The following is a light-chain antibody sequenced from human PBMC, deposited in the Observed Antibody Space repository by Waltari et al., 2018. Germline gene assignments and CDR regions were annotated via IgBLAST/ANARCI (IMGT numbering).Light chain of an antibody. J-gene: IGLJ1*01. Sequence: QSVLTQPPSASGTHGQRVTISCSGGSSNIGSTTGHGYQQLPGTAPKLLIYSNNQRPSGVPDRFSGSKSGTSASLAISGLQSEDEADYYCAAWDDSLNGYVFGTGTKVTVL. V-gene: IGLV1-44*01. CDR2: SNN. CDR1: SSNIGSTT. CDR3: AAWDDSLNGYV.